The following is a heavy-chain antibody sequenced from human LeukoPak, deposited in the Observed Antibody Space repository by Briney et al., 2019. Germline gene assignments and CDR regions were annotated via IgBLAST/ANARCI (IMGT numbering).Heavy chain of an antibody. CDR1: GFTFSSYA. Sequence: PGGSLRLSCAASGFTFSSYATSWVRQAPGKGLEWVSAISGSGGSTYYADSVKGRFTISRDNSKNTLYLQMNSLRAEDTAVYYCAKDRRRIAVAGISPFDYWGQGTLVTASS. CDR3: AKDRRRIAVAGISPFDY. CDR2: ISGSGGST. V-gene: IGHV3-23*01. D-gene: IGHD6-19*01. J-gene: IGHJ4*02.